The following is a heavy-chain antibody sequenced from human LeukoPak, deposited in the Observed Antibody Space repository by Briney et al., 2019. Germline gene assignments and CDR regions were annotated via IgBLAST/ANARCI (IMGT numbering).Heavy chain of an antibody. Sequence: GASVRVSCKASGYTFTSYDINWVRQAPGQGLEWMGWINPNSGGTNYAQKFQGRVTMTRDTSISTAYMGLSRLRSDDTAVYYCARGDSSGYSYYYYYMDVWGKGTTVTISS. J-gene: IGHJ6*03. CDR3: ARGDSSGYSYYYYYMDV. D-gene: IGHD3-22*01. CDR1: GYTFTSYD. CDR2: INPNSGGT. V-gene: IGHV1-2*02.